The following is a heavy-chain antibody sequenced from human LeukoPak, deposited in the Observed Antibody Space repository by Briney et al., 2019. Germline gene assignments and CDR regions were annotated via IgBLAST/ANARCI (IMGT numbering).Heavy chain of an antibody. CDR1: GFTYNDYY. V-gene: IGHV3-11*01. J-gene: IGHJ5*02. Sequence: GGSLRLSCAASGFTYNDYYMSWIRQAPGKGLEWLSYINIGGTNTHYADSVKGRFTISRDNAKKSLYLEMNNLRAEDTAVYYCATDGAGFDTWGQGVLVTVSS. CDR2: INIGGTNT. CDR3: ATDGAGFDT.